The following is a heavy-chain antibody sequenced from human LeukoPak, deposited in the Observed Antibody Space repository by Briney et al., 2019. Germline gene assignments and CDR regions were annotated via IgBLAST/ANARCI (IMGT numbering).Heavy chain of an antibody. CDR1: GFTFSTFP. Sequence: GGSLRLSCSASGFTFSTFPMHWVRQAPGKGLEYFSAISINGDTTYYADSVKGRFTISRDNSKNTLYLQMSSLRPEDTAVYYCVKALTDDAFDIWGQGTMVTVSS. J-gene: IGHJ3*02. CDR3: VKALTDDAFDI. CDR2: ISINGDTT. V-gene: IGHV3-64D*06.